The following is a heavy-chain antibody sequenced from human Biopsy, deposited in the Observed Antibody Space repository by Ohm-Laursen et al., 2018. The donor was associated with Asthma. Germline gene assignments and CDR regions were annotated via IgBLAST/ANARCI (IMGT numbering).Heavy chain of an antibody. CDR2: INSVFGTT. CDR3: ARKAGSCISRTCYSLDF. J-gene: IGHJ4*02. CDR1: GGTFNTYV. D-gene: IGHD2-2*01. Sequence: SSVKVSCKSLGGTFNTYVIGWVRQAPGQGLEWMGGINSVFGTTTYPQKFQVRVTITADDSTSTVYMELSSLRSEDTAVYYCARKAGSCISRTCYSLDFWGQGTLVIVSS. V-gene: IGHV1-69*01.